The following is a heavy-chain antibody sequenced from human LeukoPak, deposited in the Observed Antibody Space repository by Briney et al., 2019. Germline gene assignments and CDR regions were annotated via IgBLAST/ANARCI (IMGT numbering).Heavy chain of an antibody. V-gene: IGHV3-53*01. Sequence: GGSLRLSCAVSGFTVSSGCMSWVRQAPGKGLEWVSFMYGGDATYYVDSVKGRFTISRDNSKNTLYLQMNSLRAEDTAVYYCARDGGSGTVGGAGADYYYGMDVWGQGTTVSVSS. D-gene: IGHD1-26*01. CDR2: MYGGDAT. J-gene: IGHJ6*02. CDR3: ARDGGSGTVGGAGADYYYGMDV. CDR1: GFTVSSGC.